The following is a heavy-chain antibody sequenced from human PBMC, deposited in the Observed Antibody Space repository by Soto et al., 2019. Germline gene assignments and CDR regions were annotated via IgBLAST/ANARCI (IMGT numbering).Heavy chain of an antibody. CDR3: ARASGEWLRSSPNFDY. CDR2: INPSGGST. CDR1: GYTFTSYY. Sequence: ASVKVSCKASGYTFTSYYMHWVRQAPGQGLEWMGIINPSGGSTSYAQKFQGRVTMTRDTSISTAYMELSRLRSDDTAVYYCARASGEWLRSSPNFDYWGQGTLVTVSS. J-gene: IGHJ4*02. V-gene: IGHV1-46*01. D-gene: IGHD5-12*01.